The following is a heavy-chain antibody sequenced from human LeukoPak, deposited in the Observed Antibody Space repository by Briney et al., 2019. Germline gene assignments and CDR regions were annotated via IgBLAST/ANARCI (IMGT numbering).Heavy chain of an antibody. CDR2: IKQDGSEK. J-gene: IGHJ5*02. CDR1: GFTFSSYW. V-gene: IGHV3-7*01. CDR3: ARDSYYYGSGVIKNWLDP. Sequence: GGSLRLSCAASGFTFSSYWMSWVRQAPGKGLEWVANIKQDGSEKYYVDSVKGRFTISRDNAKNSLYLQMNSLRAEDTAVYYCARDSYYYGSGVIKNWLDPWGQGTLVTVSS. D-gene: IGHD3-10*01.